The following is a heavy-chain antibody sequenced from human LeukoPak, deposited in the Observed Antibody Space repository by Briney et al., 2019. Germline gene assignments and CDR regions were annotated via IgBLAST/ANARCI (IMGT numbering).Heavy chain of an antibody. J-gene: IGHJ4*02. CDR3: ATFLGYCSGGSCEKIDY. Sequence: SETLSLTCTVSGGSISSSSYYWGWIRQPPGKGLEWIGSIYYSGSTYYNPSLKSRVTISADTSKNQFSLKLSSVTAADTAVYYCATFLGYCSGGSCEKIDYWGQGTLVTVSS. CDR1: GGSISSSSYY. V-gene: IGHV4-39*01. CDR2: IYYSGST. D-gene: IGHD2-15*01.